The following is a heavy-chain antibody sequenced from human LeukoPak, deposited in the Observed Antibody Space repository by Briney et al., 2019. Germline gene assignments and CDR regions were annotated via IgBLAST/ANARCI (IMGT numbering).Heavy chain of an antibody. CDR1: GFTFITYA. V-gene: IGHV3-64*01. CDR2: ISSNGGST. Sequence: PGGSLRLSCAASGFTFITYAMYWVRQAPGKGLEYVSAISSNGGSTYYANSVKGRFTISIDNSKNTLYLQTGSLRAEDMAVYYCARGIAVAGYYYYMDVWGKGTTVTVSS. D-gene: IGHD6-19*01. CDR3: ARGIAVAGYYYYMDV. J-gene: IGHJ6*03.